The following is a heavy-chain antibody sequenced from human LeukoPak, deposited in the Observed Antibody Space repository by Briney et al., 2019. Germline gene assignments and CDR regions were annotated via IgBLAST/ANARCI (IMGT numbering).Heavy chain of an antibody. V-gene: IGHV3-21*01. CDR2: ISSSSSYI. J-gene: IGHJ3*02. CDR1: GFTFSSYS. Sequence: GGSLRLSCAASGFTFSSYSMNWVRQAPGKGLEWVSSISSSSSYIYYADSVKGRFTISRDNAKNSLYLQMNSLRAEDTAVYYCARAPKGGAFDIWGQGTMVTVSS. CDR3: ARAPKGGAFDI.